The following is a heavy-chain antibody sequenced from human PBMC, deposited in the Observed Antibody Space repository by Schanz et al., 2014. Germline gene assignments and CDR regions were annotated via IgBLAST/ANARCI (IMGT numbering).Heavy chain of an antibody. CDR3: VRDSFFAFDY. CDR1: GITFSSHS. D-gene: IGHD3-3*01. J-gene: IGHJ4*02. Sequence: VQVVQSGGGLVKPGGSLRLSCAVSGITFSSHSFNWVRQAPGKGLEWISYITYNGGTIYYADSVKGRFTISRDNAKNSLYLQMTSLRAEDTAVYYCVRDSFFAFDYWGQGTLVTVSS. CDR2: ITYNGGTI. V-gene: IGHV3-48*01.